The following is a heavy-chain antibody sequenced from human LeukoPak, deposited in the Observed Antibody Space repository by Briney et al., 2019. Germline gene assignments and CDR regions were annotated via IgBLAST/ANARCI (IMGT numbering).Heavy chain of an antibody. D-gene: IGHD2-15*01. V-gene: IGHV5-51*01. CDR1: GYSFTSYW. CDR2: IYPGDSDT. CDR3: ARLDCSGGSCYSPYYYYMDV. J-gene: IGHJ6*03. Sequence: GESLKISRKGSGYSFTSYWIGWVRQMPGKGLEWMGIIYPGDSDTRYSPSFQGQVTISADKSISTAYLQWSSLKASDTAMYYCARLDCSGGSCYSPYYYYMDVWGKGTTVTVSS.